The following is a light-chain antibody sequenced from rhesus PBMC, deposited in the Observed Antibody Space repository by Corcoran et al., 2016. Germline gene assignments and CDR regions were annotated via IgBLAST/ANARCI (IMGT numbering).Light chain of an antibody. Sequence: DIQMTQSPSSLSASVGDTVTITCRASQRISSWLAWYQQNPGKAPNLLIYKASSLQSGVPSRFSGSGSGTDFTLTISSLQSEDFATYYCQQYNSSPYTFGQGTKVEI. V-gene: IGKV1-22*01. CDR2: KAS. CDR1: QRISSW. CDR3: QQYNSSPYT. J-gene: IGKJ2*01.